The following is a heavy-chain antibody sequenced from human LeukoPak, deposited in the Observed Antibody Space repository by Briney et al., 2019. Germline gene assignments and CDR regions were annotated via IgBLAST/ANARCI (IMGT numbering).Heavy chain of an antibody. D-gene: IGHD3-10*01. Sequence: ASVKVSCKASGCTFTSYYIHWVRQAPGQGLEWMGVINPNGDSTSYAQKFQGRVTMTRDTSTSTVYMELSSLRSEDTAVHYCARSMIRGATYYFDYWGQGTLVTVSS. J-gene: IGHJ4*02. CDR2: INPNGDST. CDR1: GCTFTSYY. V-gene: IGHV1-46*01. CDR3: ARSMIRGATYYFDY.